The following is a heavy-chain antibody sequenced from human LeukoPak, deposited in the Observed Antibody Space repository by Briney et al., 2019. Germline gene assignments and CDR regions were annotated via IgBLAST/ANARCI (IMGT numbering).Heavy chain of an antibody. CDR2: IIPIFGTA. CDR3: AREGGYDSGGAFDI. Sequence: ASVKVSCKASGGTFSSYAISWVRQAPGQGLEWMGGIIPIFGTANYAQKFQGRVTITTDESTSTAYMELSSLRSEDTAVYYCAREGGYDSGGAFDIWGQGTMVTVSS. CDR1: GGTFSSYA. D-gene: IGHD5-12*01. J-gene: IGHJ3*02. V-gene: IGHV1-69*05.